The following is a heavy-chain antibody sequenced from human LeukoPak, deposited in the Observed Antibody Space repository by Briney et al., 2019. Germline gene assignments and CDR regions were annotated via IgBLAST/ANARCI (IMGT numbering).Heavy chain of an antibody. Sequence: GRSLRLSCAASGFTFDDYAMHWVRHAPGKGLEWVSGISWNSGSIGYADSVKGRFTISRDNAKNSLYLQMNSLGAEDMALYYCAKDKEWEFAGGFDYWGQGTLVTVSS. CDR2: ISWNSGSI. CDR3: AKDKEWEFAGGFDY. J-gene: IGHJ4*02. CDR1: GFTFDDYA. V-gene: IGHV3-9*03. D-gene: IGHD1-26*01.